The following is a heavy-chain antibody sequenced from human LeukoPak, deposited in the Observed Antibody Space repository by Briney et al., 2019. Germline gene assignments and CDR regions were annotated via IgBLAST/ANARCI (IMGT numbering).Heavy chain of an antibody. CDR2: IYPGDSDT. Sequence: GESLKISCKGSGYSFTNYWIGWVRQMPGKGLEWMGIIYPGDSDTRYSPSFQGQVTISADKSISTAYLQWSSLKASDTAMYYCATPARYYDFWSGYSLPDAFDIWGQGTMVTVSS. D-gene: IGHD3-3*01. CDR1: GYSFTNYW. CDR3: ATPARYYDFWSGYSLPDAFDI. J-gene: IGHJ3*02. V-gene: IGHV5-51*01.